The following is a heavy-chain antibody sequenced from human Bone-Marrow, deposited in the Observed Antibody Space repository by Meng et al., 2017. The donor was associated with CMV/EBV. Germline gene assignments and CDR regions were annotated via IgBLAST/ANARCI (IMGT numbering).Heavy chain of an antibody. D-gene: IGHD4-23*01. CDR1: DGSLSGYY. CDR3: ARENGYGGNFLDY. J-gene: IGHJ4*02. V-gene: IGHV4-59*01. Sequence: SETLSLTCTVSDGSLSGYYWSWIRQPPGKELEWIGYIYYSGSTNYDPALKSRVTISVDMSRNQFSLNLDSVTAADTAVYYCARENGYGGNFLDYWGQGTLVTVSS. CDR2: IYYSGST.